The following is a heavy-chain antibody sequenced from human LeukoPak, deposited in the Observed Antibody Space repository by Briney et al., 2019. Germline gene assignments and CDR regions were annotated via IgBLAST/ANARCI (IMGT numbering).Heavy chain of an antibody. J-gene: IGHJ6*02. CDR1: GGTFSSYA. CDR2: IIPILGIA. V-gene: IGHV1-69*04. CDR3: ARDGGPAAGTDYYYGMDV. D-gene: IGHD6-13*01. Sequence: ASVKVSCKASGGTFSSYAISWVRQAPGQGLEWMGRIIPILGIANYAQKFQGRVTITADKSTSTAYMELSSLRSEDTAVYYCARDGGPAAGTDYYYGMDVWGQGTTVTVSS.